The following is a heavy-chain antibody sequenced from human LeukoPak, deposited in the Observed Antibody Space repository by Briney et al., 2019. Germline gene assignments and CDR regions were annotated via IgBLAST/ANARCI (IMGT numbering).Heavy chain of an antibody. Sequence: GGSLRLSCAASGFTFSDYAMSWVRQAPGKGLEWVANIKLDGSEKNYVNSVKGRFTISRDNTKYSLYLQMNSLRAEDTAVFYCARDQYDTWSRRGNFDSWGQGTLVIVSS. J-gene: IGHJ4*02. V-gene: IGHV3-7*03. CDR3: ARDQYDTWSRRGNFDS. CDR2: IKLDGSEK. D-gene: IGHD3-3*01. CDR1: GFTFSDYA.